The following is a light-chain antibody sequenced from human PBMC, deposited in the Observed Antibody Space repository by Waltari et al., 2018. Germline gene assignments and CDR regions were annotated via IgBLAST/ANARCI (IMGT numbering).Light chain of an antibody. CDR2: PDR. CDR1: RLGDKN. CDR3: QAWVSNTAV. V-gene: IGLV3-1*01. J-gene: IGLJ2*01. Sequence: SYELTQPPSVSVSPGETANIPCSGDRLGDKNFSWYQQKPGQSPVLLIYPDRTRPSGIPDRFSGSNAGNTATLTSSETQAMDEADYYCQAWVSNTAVFGGGTKLTVL.